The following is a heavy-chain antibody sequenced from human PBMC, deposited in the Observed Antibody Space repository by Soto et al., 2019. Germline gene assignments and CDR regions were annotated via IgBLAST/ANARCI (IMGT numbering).Heavy chain of an antibody. CDR2: IKNIFEGGTT. J-gene: IGHJ5*01. CDR3: ALNWKFDY. CDR1: RCTPNNAC. D-gene: IGHD1-20*01. V-gene: IGHV3-15*01. Sequence: LSSTAHRCTPNNACAFCPRQAQWKGLEWVGRIKNIFEGGTTDYAAHVKGRFTISRDDSKNMLYLQMNSLITEESAVYYCALNWKFDYWVHGTLVTVYS.